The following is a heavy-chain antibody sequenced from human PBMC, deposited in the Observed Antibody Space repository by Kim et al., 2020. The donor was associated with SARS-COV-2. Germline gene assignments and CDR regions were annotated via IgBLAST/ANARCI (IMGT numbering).Heavy chain of an antibody. J-gene: IGHJ5*02. CDR1: GFTFDDYA. CDR2: ISGDGGST. V-gene: IGHV3-43*02. D-gene: IGHD2-21*02. CDR3: AKDGPLAYCGGDCYPLGGWFDP. Sequence: GGSLRLSCAASGFTFDDYAMHWVRQAPGKGLEWVSLISGDGGSTYYADSVKGRFTISRDNSKNSLYLRMNSLRTEDTALYYCAKDGPLAYCGGDCYPLGGWFDPWGQGTLVTVSS.